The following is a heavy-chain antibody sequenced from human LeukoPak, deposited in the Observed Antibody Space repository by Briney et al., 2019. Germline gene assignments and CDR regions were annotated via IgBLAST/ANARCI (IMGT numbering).Heavy chain of an antibody. CDR1: VVAPTMKAFY. J-gene: IGHJ4*02. Sequence: SETLSLTCTLSVVAPTMKAFYWGWVPQPPGKGLEWVGTVYYTGITHYHPSLKSRITISVDTSKNHFSLNLTSVTAADTAVYFCARHGICTYHSIRYWGQGLLVAVSS. CDR3: ARHGICTYHSIRY. D-gene: IGHD1-14*01. V-gene: IGHV4-39*01. CDR2: VYYTGIT.